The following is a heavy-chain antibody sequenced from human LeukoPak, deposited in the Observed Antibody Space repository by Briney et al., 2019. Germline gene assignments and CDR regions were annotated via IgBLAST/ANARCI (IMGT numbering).Heavy chain of an antibody. CDR3: ASLVVAATEGSHYDY. V-gene: IGHV1-69*02. CDR1: GGTFSSYT. J-gene: IGHJ4*02. D-gene: IGHD2-15*01. Sequence: SVKVSCKASGGTFSSYTISWVRQAPGQGLEWMGRIIPILGIANYAQKFQGRVTITADESTSTAYMELSSLRSEDTAVYYCASLVVAATEGSHYDYWGQGTLVTVSS. CDR2: IIPILGIA.